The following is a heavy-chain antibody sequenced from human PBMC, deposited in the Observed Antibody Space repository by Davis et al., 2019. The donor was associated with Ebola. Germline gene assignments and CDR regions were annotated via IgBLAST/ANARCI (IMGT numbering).Heavy chain of an antibody. CDR2: ISGSGGDP. CDR3: ASGNWGNDY. D-gene: IGHD7-27*01. CDR1: GFTFSTYA. Sequence: PGGSLRLSCAGSGFTFSTYAMTWVRQAPGKGLEWVSRISGSGGDPHYADSVKGRFTISRDNSKNTLYLQMNSLRVEDTAVYYCASGNWGNDYWGQGTLVTVSS. V-gene: IGHV3-23*01. J-gene: IGHJ4*02.